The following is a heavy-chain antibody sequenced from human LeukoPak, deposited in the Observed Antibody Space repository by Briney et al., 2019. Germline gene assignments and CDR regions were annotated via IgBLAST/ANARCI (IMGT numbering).Heavy chain of an antibody. J-gene: IGHJ4*02. V-gene: IGHV3-23*01. CDR1: GFTFSNYA. Sequence: GGSLRLSCAASGFTFSNYAMTRVRQAPGKGLDWVSPITGSGYTTYYADSVEGRFTISRDNSKNTLFLQMNSLRAEDTAIYYCVKGLSSTAPFDYWGQGTLVTVSS. CDR3: VKGLSSTAPFDY. CDR2: ITGSGYTT. D-gene: IGHD1-1*01.